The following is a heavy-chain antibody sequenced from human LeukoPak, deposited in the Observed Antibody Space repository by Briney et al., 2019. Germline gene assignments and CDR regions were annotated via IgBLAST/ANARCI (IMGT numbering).Heavy chain of an antibody. D-gene: IGHD2-2*02. CDR3: ARQAVGYCSSTSCYRGAFDI. Sequence: SETLSLTCTVSGGSISSSSYYWGWIRQPPGKGLEWIGSIYYSGSTYYNPSLKSRVTISVDTSKNQFSLKLSSVTAADTAVYYCARQAVGYCSSTSCYRGAFDIWGQGTMVTVSS. J-gene: IGHJ3*02. CDR2: IYYSGST. V-gene: IGHV4-39*01. CDR1: GGSISSSSYY.